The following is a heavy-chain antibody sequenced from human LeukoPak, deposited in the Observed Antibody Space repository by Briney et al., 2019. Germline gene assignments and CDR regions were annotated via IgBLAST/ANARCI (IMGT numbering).Heavy chain of an antibody. V-gene: IGHV3-48*04. CDR3: ARVIGSYGDSAY. CDR1: GFTFSSYS. J-gene: IGHJ4*02. D-gene: IGHD3-16*01. Sequence: GGSLRLSCAASGFTFSSYSMNWVRQAPGKGLEWLSYIRSTSSAIYYADSLKGRFTISRDNAKNSPYLQMDSLRAEDTAVYCCARVIGSYGDSAYWGQGTLVTVSS. CDR2: IRSTSSAI.